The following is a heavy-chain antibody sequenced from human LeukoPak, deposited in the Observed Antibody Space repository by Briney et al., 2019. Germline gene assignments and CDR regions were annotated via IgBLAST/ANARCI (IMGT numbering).Heavy chain of an antibody. CDR2: ISSSGSTI. V-gene: IGHV3-11*01. CDR3: ARGRYYDSSGYPYYYGMDV. J-gene: IGHJ6*02. Sequence: GGSLRLSCAASGFTFSSYAMSWIRQAPGKGLEWVSYISSSGSTIYYADSVKGRFTISRDNAKNSLYLQMNSLRAEDTAVYYCARGRYYDSSGYPYYYGMDVWGQGTTVTVSS. CDR1: GFTFSSYA. D-gene: IGHD3-22*01.